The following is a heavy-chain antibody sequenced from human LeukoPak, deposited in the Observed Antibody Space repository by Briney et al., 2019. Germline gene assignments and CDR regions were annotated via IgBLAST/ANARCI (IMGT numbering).Heavy chain of an antibody. CDR3: ARDQGEWAFDY. V-gene: IGHV3-30-3*01. CDR1: GFTFSSYA. CDR2: ISYDGSNK. Sequence: GGSLRLSCAASGFTFSSYAMHWVRQAPGKGLEWVAVISYDGSNKYYADSVKGRFTISRDNSKNTLYLQMNSLRAEDTAVYYCARDQGEWAFDYWGQGTLVTVSS. J-gene: IGHJ4*02. D-gene: IGHD3-16*01.